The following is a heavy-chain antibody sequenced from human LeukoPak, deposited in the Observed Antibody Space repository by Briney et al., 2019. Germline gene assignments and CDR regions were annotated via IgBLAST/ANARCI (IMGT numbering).Heavy chain of an antibody. CDR3: ARDAGDAFDI. Sequence: ASVKVSCKASGYIFTNYGTTWVRQAPGKGLEWMGWMNPNSGNTGYAQKFQGRVTITRNTSISTAYMELSSLRSEDTAVYYCARDAGDAFDIWGQGTMVTVSS. CDR1: GYIFTNYG. J-gene: IGHJ3*02. V-gene: IGHV1-8*03. CDR2: MNPNSGNT. D-gene: IGHD3-10*01.